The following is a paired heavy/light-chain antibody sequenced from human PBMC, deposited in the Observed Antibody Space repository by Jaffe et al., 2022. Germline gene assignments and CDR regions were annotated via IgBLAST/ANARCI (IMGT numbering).Heavy chain of an antibody. CDR3: ARDGVGVVAATPDYYYYYMDV. J-gene: IGHJ6*03. CDR1: GGSISSGSYY. V-gene: IGHV4-61*02. Sequence: QVQLQESGPGLVKPSQTLSLTCTVSGGSISSGSYYWSWIRQPAGKGLEWIGRIYTSGSTNYNPSLKSRVTISVDTSKNQFSLKLSSVTAADTAVYYCARDGVGVVAATPDYYYYYMDVWGKGTTVTVSS. CDR2: IYTSGST. D-gene: IGHD2-15*01.
Light chain of an antibody. Sequence: DIQLTQSPSFLSASVGDRVTITCRASQGISSYLAWYQQKPGKAPKLLIYAASTLQSGVPSRFSGSGSGTEFTLTISSLQPEDFATYYCQQLNSYGVYTFGQGTKLEIK. V-gene: IGKV1-9*01. J-gene: IGKJ2*01. CDR3: QQLNSYGVYT. CDR1: QGISSY. CDR2: AAS.